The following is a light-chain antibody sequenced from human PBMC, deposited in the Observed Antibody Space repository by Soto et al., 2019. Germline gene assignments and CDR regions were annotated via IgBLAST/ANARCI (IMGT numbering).Light chain of an antibody. CDR1: QSISHY. V-gene: IGKV1-39*01. CDR3: QQSYSTPLT. J-gene: IGKJ4*01. CDR2: GAS. Sequence: DIPMTQSPSSLSASVGDRVTITCRASQSISHYLNWYQQKPGKAPKLLIYGASSLQSGVPSRFSGSGSGTDFTLTISSLQPEDFVTYYCQQSYSTPLTFGGGTKVEIK.